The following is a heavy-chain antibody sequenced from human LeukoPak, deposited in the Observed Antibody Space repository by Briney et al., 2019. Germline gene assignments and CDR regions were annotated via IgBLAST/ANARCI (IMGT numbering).Heavy chain of an antibody. Sequence: GESLKISCKGSGYSFTSYWIGWVRQMPGKGLEWMGIIYPGDSDTRYSPSFQGQVTISADKSISTAYLQWSSLKASDTAVYYCATIPLGYCSGGSCSPNDAFDIWGQGTMVTVSS. V-gene: IGHV5-51*01. CDR2: IYPGDSDT. CDR1: GYSFTSYW. CDR3: ATIPLGYCSGGSCSPNDAFDI. D-gene: IGHD2-15*01. J-gene: IGHJ3*02.